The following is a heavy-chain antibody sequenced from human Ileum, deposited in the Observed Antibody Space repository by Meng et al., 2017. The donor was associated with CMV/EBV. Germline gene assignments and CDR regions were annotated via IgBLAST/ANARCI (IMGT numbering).Heavy chain of an antibody. D-gene: IGHD2-21*01. CDR3: ARERVVIAMGAFDI. CDR2: ISYDGSNK. CDR1: GFTFSSYA. V-gene: IGHV3-30-3*01. J-gene: IGHJ3*02. Sequence: GESLKISCAASGFTFSSYAMHWVRQAPGKGLEWVAVISYDGSNKYYADSVKGRFTISRDNSKNTLYLQMNSLRAEDTAVYYCARERVVIAMGAFDIWGQGTMVT.